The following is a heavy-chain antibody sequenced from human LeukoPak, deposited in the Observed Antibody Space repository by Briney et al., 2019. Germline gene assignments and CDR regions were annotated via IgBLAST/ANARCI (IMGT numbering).Heavy chain of an antibody. Sequence: GGSLRLSCAASGFTFSSYWMSWVRQAPGKGQEWVANIKQDGSEKYYVDSVKGRFTISRDNAKNTLYLQMNSLRAEDTAAYYCARDTSRGYYYDSSGYYYHWGQGTLVTVSS. D-gene: IGHD3-22*01. J-gene: IGHJ5*02. CDR2: IKQDGSEK. V-gene: IGHV3-7*01. CDR1: GFTFSSYW. CDR3: ARDTSRGYYYDSSGYYYH.